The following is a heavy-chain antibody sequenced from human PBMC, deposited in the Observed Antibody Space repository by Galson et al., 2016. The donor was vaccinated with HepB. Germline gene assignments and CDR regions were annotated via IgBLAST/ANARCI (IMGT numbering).Heavy chain of an antibody. V-gene: IGHV3-33*01. Sequence: SLRLSCAASGFNFRNYAMHWVRQAPGQGLEWVAILWGDGVKKYYAESVKGRFTISRDNSKNTLYLQMDSLRVDDTAIFYCVRDPGQGVGLDPWDQGTLVTVAS. CDR2: LWGDGVKK. CDR3: VRDPGQGVGLDP. J-gene: IGHJ5*02. D-gene: IGHD1-26*01. CDR1: GFNFRNYA.